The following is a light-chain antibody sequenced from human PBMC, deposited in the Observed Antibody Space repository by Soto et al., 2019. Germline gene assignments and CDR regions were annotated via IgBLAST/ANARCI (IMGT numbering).Light chain of an antibody. Sequence: EIVLTQSPGTLSLSPGERATLSCRASQSVSSSYLAWYQQKPGHAPRLLIYGASSRATGIPDSFSGSGSGTDFTLTISRLEPEDFAVYYCQQYGSSLSITFGQGTRLEIK. CDR3: QQYGSSLSIT. CDR2: GAS. V-gene: IGKV3-20*01. J-gene: IGKJ5*01. CDR1: QSVSSSY.